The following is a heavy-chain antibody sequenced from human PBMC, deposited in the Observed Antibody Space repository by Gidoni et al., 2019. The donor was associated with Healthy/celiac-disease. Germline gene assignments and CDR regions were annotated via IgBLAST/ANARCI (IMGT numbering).Heavy chain of an antibody. V-gene: IGHV3-30*18. J-gene: IGHJ4*02. CDR2: ISYDGSNK. D-gene: IGHD2-2*01. CDR3: AKAEEIVVVPAAIGY. Sequence: QVQLVESGGGVVQPGRSLRLSCAASGFTFSSYGMHWVRQAPGKGLEWVAVISYDGSNKYYAASVKGRFTISRDNSKNTLYLQMNSLRAEDTAVYYCAKAEEIVVVPAAIGYWGQGTLVTVSS. CDR1: GFTFSSYG.